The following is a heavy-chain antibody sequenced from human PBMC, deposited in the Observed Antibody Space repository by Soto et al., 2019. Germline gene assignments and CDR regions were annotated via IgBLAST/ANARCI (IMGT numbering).Heavy chain of an antibody. CDR1: GFPFTTYG. V-gene: IGHV3-30*03. CDR3: VGGQYYFDY. D-gene: IGHD3-10*01. Sequence: QVQLVESGGGVVQPGRSLRLSCAASGFPFTTYGMHWVREGPGKGLEWVAVISYDGSNTYYADSVKGRFTISRDNSKNTVCLQMTSMRPEDTALYYCVGGQYYFDYRGEGTVVTVSS. J-gene: IGHJ4*02. CDR2: ISYDGSNT.